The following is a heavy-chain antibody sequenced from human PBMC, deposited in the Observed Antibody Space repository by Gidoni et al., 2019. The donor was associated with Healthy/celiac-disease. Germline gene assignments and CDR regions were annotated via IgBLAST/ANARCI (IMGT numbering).Heavy chain of an antibody. J-gene: IGHJ4*02. CDR1: GFTFSSYA. CDR2: ISGSGGST. V-gene: IGHV3-23*01. D-gene: IGHD5-18*01. CDR3: AKVPSGYSYGGDYFDY. Sequence: EVQLLESGGGLVQPGGSLRLSCAASGFTFSSYAMSWVRQAPGKGLEWVSAISGSGGSTYYADSVKGRFTISRDNSKNTLYLQMNSLRAEDTAVYYCAKVPSGYSYGGDYFDYWGQGTLVTVSS.